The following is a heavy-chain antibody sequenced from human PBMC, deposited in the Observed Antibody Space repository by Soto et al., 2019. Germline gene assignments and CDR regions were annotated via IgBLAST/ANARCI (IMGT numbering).Heavy chain of an antibody. J-gene: IGHJ4*02. Sequence: QITLKESGPTLVKPTQTLTLTCTLSGFSLTTSAVGVGWIRQPPGKGLEWLALLYWTDDNKYSPSLRNRLTLTKDTSKNLVVLTMTKMDPADTATSYCAHGSGWLFDYWGQGTLVNVSS. D-gene: IGHD6-19*01. CDR2: LYWTDDN. CDR1: GFSLTTSAVG. V-gene: IGHV2-5*01. CDR3: AHGSGWLFDY.